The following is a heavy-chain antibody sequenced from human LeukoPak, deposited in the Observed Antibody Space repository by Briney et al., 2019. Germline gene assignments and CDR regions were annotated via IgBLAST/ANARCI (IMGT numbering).Heavy chain of an antibody. D-gene: IGHD2-2*01. V-gene: IGHV4-34*01. CDR3: ARRGYCSSTSCYRPFDY. Sequence: SETLSLTCAVYGGSFSGYYWSRIRQPPGKGLEWIGEINHSGSTNYNPSLKSRVTISVDTSKNQFSLKLSSVTAADTAVYYCARRGYCSSTSCYRPFDYWGQGTLVTVSS. CDR1: GGSFSGYY. J-gene: IGHJ4*02. CDR2: INHSGST.